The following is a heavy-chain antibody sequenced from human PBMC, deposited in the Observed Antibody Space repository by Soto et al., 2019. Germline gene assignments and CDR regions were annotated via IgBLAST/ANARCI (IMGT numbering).Heavy chain of an antibody. CDR1: GGSISSSSYY. CDR3: ARSGYSYGPNTLLY. D-gene: IGHD5-18*01. J-gene: IGHJ4*02. Sequence: SETLSLTCTVSGGSISSSSYYWGWIRQPPGKGLEWIGSIYYSGNTYYNPSLKSRVTISVDTSKNQFSLKLSSVTAADTAVYYCARSGYSYGPNTLLYWGQGTLVTVSS. CDR2: IYYSGNT. V-gene: IGHV4-39*07.